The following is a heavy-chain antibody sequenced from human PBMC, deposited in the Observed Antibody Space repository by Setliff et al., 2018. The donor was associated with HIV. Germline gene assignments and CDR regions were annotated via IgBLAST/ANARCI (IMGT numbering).Heavy chain of an antibody. V-gene: IGHV3-43*01. CDR3: AKVGGDGRFYYYHMDV. CDR1: GFRFGDYP. J-gene: IGHJ6*03. Sequence: LRLSCVASGFRFGDYPMHWVRQTPGKSLEWLSLITWDGNKIFYADSVRGRFRISRDNRRNSLFLQMDSLRFEDTAIYYCAKVGGDGRFYYYHMDVWGKGTTVTGS. CDR2: ITWDGNKI. D-gene: IGHD2-21*01.